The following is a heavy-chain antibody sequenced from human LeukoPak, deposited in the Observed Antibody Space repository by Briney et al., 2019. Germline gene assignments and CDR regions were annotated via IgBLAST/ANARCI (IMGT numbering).Heavy chain of an antibody. CDR1: GGSISSYY. V-gene: IGHV4-4*07. CDR2: IYTSGST. Sequence: SETLSLTCTVSGGSISSYYWSWIRQPAGKGLEWIGRIYTSGSTNYNPSLKSRVTMSVDTSKNQFSLKLSSVTAADTAVYYCVRDPRGAPNNWFDPWGQGTLVTVSS. CDR3: VRDPRGAPNNWFDP. D-gene: IGHD3-16*01. J-gene: IGHJ5*02.